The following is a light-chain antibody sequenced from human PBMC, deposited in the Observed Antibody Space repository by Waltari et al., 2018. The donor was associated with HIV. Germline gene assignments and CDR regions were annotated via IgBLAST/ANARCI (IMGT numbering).Light chain of an antibody. CDR1: SSDVRGYNY. V-gene: IGLV2-14*01. Sequence: QSALTQPASVSESPGQSITISCTGTSSDVRGYNYVSWYQQHPGKAPKLMIYEVSNRPSGVSNRFSGSKSGNTASLTISGLQAEDEADYYCSSYTSSSTPYVFGTGTKVTVL. J-gene: IGLJ1*01. CDR3: SSYTSSSTPYV. CDR2: EVS.